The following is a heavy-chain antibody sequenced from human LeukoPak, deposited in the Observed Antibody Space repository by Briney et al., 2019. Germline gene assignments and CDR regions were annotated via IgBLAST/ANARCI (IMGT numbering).Heavy chain of an antibody. J-gene: IGHJ4*02. CDR1: GGSISSYY. CDR2: IYYSGST. D-gene: IGHD3-10*01. Sequence: SETLSLTCTVSGGSISSYYWSWIRQPPGKGLEYIGYIYYSGSTNYNPSLKSRVTISVDSSKNQFSLKVNSVTAADTAVYFCARGRGSGSYYRGHYFDYWGQGTLVTVSS. V-gene: IGHV4-59*08. CDR3: ARGRGSGSYYRGHYFDY.